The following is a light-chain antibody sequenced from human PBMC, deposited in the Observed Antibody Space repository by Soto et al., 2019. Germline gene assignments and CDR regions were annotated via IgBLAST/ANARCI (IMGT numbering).Light chain of an antibody. CDR3: QQYGSSPPFT. V-gene: IGKV3-20*01. CDR1: QSVSSSY. CDR2: GAS. J-gene: IGKJ3*01. Sequence: EIVLTQSPGTLSLSPGERATLSCRASQSVSSSYLAWYQQKPGQAPRLLIYGASSSDTVIQDRFSGSGSGTDFTLTISRLEPEDFAVYSCQQYGSSPPFTFGPGTKVDIK.